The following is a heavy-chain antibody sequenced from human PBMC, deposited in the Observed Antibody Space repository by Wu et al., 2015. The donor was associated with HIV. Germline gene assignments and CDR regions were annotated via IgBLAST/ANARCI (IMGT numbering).Heavy chain of an antibody. CDR2: INPSGGST. D-gene: IGHD3-3*01. Sequence: QVQLVQSGAEVKKPGASVKVSCKASGYTFTSYYMHWVRQAPGQGLEWMGIINPSGGSTSYAQKFQGRVTMTRDTSTSTVYMELSSLRSEDTAVYYCARDHHDFWSGHHLGKYYYYMDVWGKRDQRSTVSS. CDR1: GYTFTSYY. V-gene: IGHV1-46*03. CDR3: ARDHHDFWSGHHLGKYYYYMDV. J-gene: IGHJ6*03.